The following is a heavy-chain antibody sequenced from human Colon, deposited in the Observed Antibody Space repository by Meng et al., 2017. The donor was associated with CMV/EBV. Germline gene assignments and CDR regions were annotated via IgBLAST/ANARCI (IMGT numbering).Heavy chain of an antibody. CDR2: ITGSGGST. CDR1: GSPFSSFA. V-gene: IGHV3-23*01. Sequence: GESLKISCSASGSPFSSFAMSWVRQAPGKGLEWVSTITGSGGSTYYADSVKGRFTLSRDNSKNTLYLQMNSLRVEDTAVYYCAKGRGSSTSSYDYWGQGTLVTVSS. D-gene: IGHD2-2*01. J-gene: IGHJ4*02. CDR3: AKGRGSSTSSYDY.